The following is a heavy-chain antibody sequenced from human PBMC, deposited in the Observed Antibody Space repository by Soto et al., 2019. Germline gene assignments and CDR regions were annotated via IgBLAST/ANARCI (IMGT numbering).Heavy chain of an antibody. CDR1: GGTFSSYA. Sequence: QVQLVQSGAEVKKPGSSVKVSCKASGGTFSSYAISWVRQAPGQGLEWMGGIIPIFGTANYAQKFQGRVTVXGXEXXSTAYMELSSLRSEDTAVYYCARDGGVSDYSPFDYWGQGTLVTVSS. V-gene: IGHV1-69*12. J-gene: IGHJ4*02. D-gene: IGHD4-4*01. CDR2: IIPIFGTA. CDR3: ARDGGVSDYSPFDY.